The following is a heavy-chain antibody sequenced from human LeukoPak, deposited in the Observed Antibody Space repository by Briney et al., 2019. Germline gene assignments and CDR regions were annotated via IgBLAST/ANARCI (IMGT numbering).Heavy chain of an antibody. CDR1: GFTFSDYY. CDR2: VTSDGSNT. Sequence: GGSLRLSCAASGFTFSDYYMSWIRQAPGKGLVWVSRVTSDGSNTNYADSVKGRFTISRDNAKNTLYLQMSSLRAEDTAVYYCATGRGFGFDYWGQGALVTVSS. CDR3: ATGRGFGFDY. D-gene: IGHD3-10*01. V-gene: IGHV3-74*01. J-gene: IGHJ4*02.